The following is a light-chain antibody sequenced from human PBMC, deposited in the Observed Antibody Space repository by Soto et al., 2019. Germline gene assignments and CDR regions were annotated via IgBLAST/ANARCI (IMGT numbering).Light chain of an antibody. CDR3: LQDHNYPLT. J-gene: IGKJ1*01. CDR1: QGIRND. V-gene: IGKV1-6*01. Sequence: ALQMTQSPSSLSASVGDRVTITCRASQGIRNDLGWYQQEPGKAPKVLIYGTSSLHSGVPSRFSGSGSGTDFTLTISSLQPEDFATYYCLQDHNYPLTFGQGTKVEVK. CDR2: GTS.